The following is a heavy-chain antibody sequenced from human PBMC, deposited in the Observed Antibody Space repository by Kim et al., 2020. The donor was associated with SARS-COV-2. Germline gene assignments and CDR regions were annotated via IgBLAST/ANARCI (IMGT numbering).Heavy chain of an antibody. CDR3: AIELTLPADH. Sequence: GGSLRLACAASGFIFSNYDMSWVRQAPGKGLEWISDITRDGRTVYSNAVKGRLSIFRDNPDNTLYLQMDSLIVEDTASYYCAIELTLPADHGGHGTRVT. CDR2: ITRDGRT. D-gene: IGHD1-26*01. CDR1: GFIFSNYD. J-gene: IGHJ4*01. V-gene: IGHV3-23*01.